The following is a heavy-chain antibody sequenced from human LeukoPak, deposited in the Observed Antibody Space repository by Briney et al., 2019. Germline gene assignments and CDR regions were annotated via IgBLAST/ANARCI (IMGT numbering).Heavy chain of an antibody. CDR1: GGSISSSNW. D-gene: IGHD3-16*02. V-gene: IGHV4-4*02. Sequence: KPSETLSLTCAVSGGSISSSNWWSWVRQPPGKGLEWIGEIYHSGSTNYNPSLKSRVTISVDKSKNQFSLKLSSVTAADTAVYYCARGTEDYDYVWGSYRFPRGYFDYWGQGTLVTVSS. CDR3: ARGTEDYDYVWGSYRFPRGYFDY. J-gene: IGHJ4*02. CDR2: IYHSGST.